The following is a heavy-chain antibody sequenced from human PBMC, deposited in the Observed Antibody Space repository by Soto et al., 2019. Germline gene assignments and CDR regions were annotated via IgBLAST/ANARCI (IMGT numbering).Heavy chain of an antibody. D-gene: IGHD2-15*01. CDR2: MNPNSGNT. CDR3: ARGRRRGYCSGGSCYGSDAFDI. J-gene: IGHJ3*02. Sequence: SVKVSCKDSGYTFTSYDINWVRQATGQGLEWMGWMNPNSGNTGYAQKFQGRVTMTRNTSISTAYMELSSLRSEDTAVYYCARGRRRGYCSGGSCYGSDAFDIWGQGTMVTVSS. CDR1: GYTFTSYD. V-gene: IGHV1-8*01.